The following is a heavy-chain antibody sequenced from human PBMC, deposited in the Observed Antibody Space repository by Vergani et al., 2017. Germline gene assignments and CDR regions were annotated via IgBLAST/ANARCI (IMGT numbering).Heavy chain of an antibody. Sequence: EVQLVESGGGLVKPGGSLRLSCAASGFTFSSYSMNWVRQAPGKGLEWVSSISSSSSYIYYADSVKGRFTISRDNAKNSLYLQMNSLRVEDTAVYYCARGGKGIIMVVPSTHLWGQGTQVSVS. CDR2: ISSSSSYI. J-gene: IGHJ4*02. D-gene: IGHD2-15*01. V-gene: IGHV3-21*01. CDR3: ARGGKGIIMVVPSTHL. CDR1: GFTFSSYS.